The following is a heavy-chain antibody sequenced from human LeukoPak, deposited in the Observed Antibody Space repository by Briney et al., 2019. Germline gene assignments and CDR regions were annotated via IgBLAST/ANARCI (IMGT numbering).Heavy chain of an antibody. Sequence: SETLSLTCAVYGGSFSGYYWSWIHQPPGKGLEWIGEINYSGSTNYNPSLKSRVTISVDTSKNQFSLKLSSVTAADTAVYYCARGRPTIFGVVIIFQPDYFDYWGQGTLVTVSS. J-gene: IGHJ4*02. CDR2: INYSGST. D-gene: IGHD3-3*01. CDR1: GGSFSGYY. V-gene: IGHV4-34*01. CDR3: ARGRPTIFGVVIIFQPDYFDY.